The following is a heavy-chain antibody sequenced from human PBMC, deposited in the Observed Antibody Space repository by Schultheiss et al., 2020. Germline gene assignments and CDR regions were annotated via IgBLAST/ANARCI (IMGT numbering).Heavy chain of an antibody. V-gene: IGHV5-51*01. Sequence: GGSLRLSCAASGFTFSNAWMNWVRQAPGKGLEWMGIIYPGDSDTRYSPSFQGQVTISADKSISTAYLQWSSLKAPDTAMYYCARHRGEYYGSGSYYRTAEGHGMDVWGQGTAVTVSS. D-gene: IGHD3-10*01. CDR1: GFTFSNAW. J-gene: IGHJ6*02. CDR2: IYPGDSDT. CDR3: ARHRGEYYGSGSYYRTAEGHGMDV.